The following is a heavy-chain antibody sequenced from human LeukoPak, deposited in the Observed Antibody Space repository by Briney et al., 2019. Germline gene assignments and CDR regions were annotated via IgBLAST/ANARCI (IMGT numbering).Heavy chain of an antibody. CDR2: ISGNSGHT. CDR1: GYNFSTYD. J-gene: IGHJ4*02. Sequence: GASVKVSCKTSGYNFSTYDITWVRQAPGQGLEWMGWISGNSGHTNYAQEFLGRVTMTTDTSTATAHMELRSLRSDDTGVYFCARNGSYGSYASGSPDYWGQGTLVTVSS. D-gene: IGHD3-10*01. CDR3: ARNGSYGSYASGSPDY. V-gene: IGHV1-18*01.